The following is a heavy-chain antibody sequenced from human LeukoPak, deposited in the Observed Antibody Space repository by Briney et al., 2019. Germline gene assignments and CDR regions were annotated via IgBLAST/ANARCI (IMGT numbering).Heavy chain of an antibody. CDR2: IRSGSSYI. D-gene: IGHD4-17*01. Sequence: GGSLRLSCVVSGSTFSSYSMNWVREAPGKGLEWVSSIRSGSSYIYYADSVKGRFIISRDNAKNSLHLQMNSLRAEDTAVYHCARDQYGDYVFDYWGQGTLVTVSS. V-gene: IGHV3-21*01. CDR3: ARDQYGDYVFDY. J-gene: IGHJ4*02. CDR1: GSTFSSYS.